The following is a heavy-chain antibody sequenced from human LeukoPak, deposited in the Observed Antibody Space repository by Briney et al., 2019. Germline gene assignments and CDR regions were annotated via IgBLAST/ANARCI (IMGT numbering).Heavy chain of an antibody. V-gene: IGHV4-34*01. D-gene: IGHD3-22*01. CDR2: INHSGST. CDR3: ARCRPYYYDSSGYYNWFDP. Sequence: SETLSLTCAVYGGSFSGYYWSWIRQPPGKGLEWIGEINHSGSTNYNPSLKSRVTISVDTSKNQFSLKLSSVTAADTAVYYCARCRPYYYDSSGYYNWFDPWGQRTLVTVSS. J-gene: IGHJ5*02. CDR1: GGSFSGYY.